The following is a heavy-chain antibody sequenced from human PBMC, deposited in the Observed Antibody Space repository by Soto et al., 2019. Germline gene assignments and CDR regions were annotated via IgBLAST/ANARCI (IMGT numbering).Heavy chain of an antibody. V-gene: IGHV3-21*01. J-gene: IGHJ4*02. Sequence: GGSLRLSCAASGLTFSSYSMNWVRQAPGKGLEWVSSISSSSSYIYYADSVKGRFTISRYNAKNSLYLQMNSLRAEDTAVYYCAREGPRMHDDFWSGYYSYWGQGTLVTLSS. CDR3: AREGPRMHDDFWSGYYSY. CDR2: ISSSSSYI. D-gene: IGHD3-3*01. CDR1: GLTFSSYS.